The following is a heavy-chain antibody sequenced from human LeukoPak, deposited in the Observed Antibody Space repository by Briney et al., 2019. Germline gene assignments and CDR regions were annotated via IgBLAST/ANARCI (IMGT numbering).Heavy chain of an antibody. J-gene: IGHJ6*02. CDR1: GGSLNGYY. Sequence: SETLSLTCAVYGGSLNGYYWSWIRQPPGKGLEWIGEIKHSGSTNYNPSLKSRVTISVDTSKNQFSLKLSSVTAADTAVYYCARHVQYYYGSGSYRAPPYRGMDVWGQGTTVTVSS. CDR2: IKHSGST. D-gene: IGHD3-10*01. CDR3: ARHVQYYYGSGSYRAPPYRGMDV. V-gene: IGHV4-34*01.